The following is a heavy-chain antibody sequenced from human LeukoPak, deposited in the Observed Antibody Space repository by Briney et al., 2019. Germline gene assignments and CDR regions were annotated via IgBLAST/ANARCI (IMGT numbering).Heavy chain of an antibody. CDR3: ARALLDFDWLLPATFYI. CDR2: IYSDGST. D-gene: IGHD3-9*01. CDR1: GDSLSYYY. Sequence: SETLSLTCTVSGDSLSYYYWSWIRQPAGKGLEWIGRIYSDGSTNYNPSLKSRVTMSLDTSKNQFSLKLNSVTAADTAVYYCARALLDFDWLLPATFYIWGEGTLVTVSS. J-gene: IGHJ3*02. V-gene: IGHV4-4*07.